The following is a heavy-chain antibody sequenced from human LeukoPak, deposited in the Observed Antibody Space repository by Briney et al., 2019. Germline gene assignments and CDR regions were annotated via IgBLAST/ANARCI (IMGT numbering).Heavy chain of an antibody. Sequence: QTGGSLRLSCATSQFKFNSYGMTWVRQAPGKGLEWVSSISGSGGSTQYADSVQGRFTISRDNSKNTLYLQMNSLRAEDTAVYYCAKDPNGDYIGTFDIWGQGTMVTVSS. D-gene: IGHD4-17*01. CDR2: ISGSGGST. CDR1: QFKFNSYG. J-gene: IGHJ3*02. V-gene: IGHV3-23*01. CDR3: AKDPNGDYIGTFDI.